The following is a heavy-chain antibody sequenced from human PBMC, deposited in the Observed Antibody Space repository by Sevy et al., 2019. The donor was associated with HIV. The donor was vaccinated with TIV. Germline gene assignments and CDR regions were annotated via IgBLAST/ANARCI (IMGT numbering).Heavy chain of an antibody. J-gene: IGHJ6*02. CDR1: GFTFSSYW. CDR3: ARGGWVFGFGDFTYSNWYGMDV. CDR2: INSDGSST. D-gene: IGHD3-10*01. V-gene: IGHV3-74*01. Sequence: GGSLRLSCAASGFTFSSYWMHWVRQAPGKGLVWVSRINSDGSSTSYADSVKGRFTISRDNAKNTLYLQMNSLRAEDTAVYYCARGGWVFGFGDFTYSNWYGMDVWGQGTTVTVSS.